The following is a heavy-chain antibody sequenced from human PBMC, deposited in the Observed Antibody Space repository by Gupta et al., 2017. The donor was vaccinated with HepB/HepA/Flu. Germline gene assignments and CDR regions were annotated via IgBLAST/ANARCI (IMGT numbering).Heavy chain of an antibody. J-gene: IGHJ4*02. CDR3: ARDRLDIVVVVAATDFDY. Sequence: QVQLVESGGGVVQPGRSLRLSCAASGFTFSSYGMHWVRKAPGKGLEWVAVIWYDGSNKYYADSVKSRFTISRDNSKNTLYLQMNSLRAEDTAVYYCARDRLDIVVVVAATDFDYWGQGTLVTVSS. V-gene: IGHV3-33*01. D-gene: IGHD2-15*01. CDR1: GFTFSSYG. CDR2: IWYDGSNK.